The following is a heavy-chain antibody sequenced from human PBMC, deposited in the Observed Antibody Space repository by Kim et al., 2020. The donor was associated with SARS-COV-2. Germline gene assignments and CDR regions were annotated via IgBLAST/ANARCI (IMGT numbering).Heavy chain of an antibody. CDR3: VKDWGRAGTTSGY. V-gene: IGHV3-64D*06. J-gene: IGHJ4*02. D-gene: IGHD1-7*01. Sequence: YADSVKGTFSMSRDNSKNTLYLQMSGLRAEDTAVYCCVKDWGRAGTTSGYWGQGTLVTVSS.